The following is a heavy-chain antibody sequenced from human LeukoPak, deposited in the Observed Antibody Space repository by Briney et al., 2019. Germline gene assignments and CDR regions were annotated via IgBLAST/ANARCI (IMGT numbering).Heavy chain of an antibody. CDR3: ARGRRRSSGWSFDY. CDR2: INHSGST. J-gene: IGHJ4*02. D-gene: IGHD6-19*01. Sequence: PSETLSLTCAVYGGSFSGYYWGWIRQPPGKGLEWIGEINHSGSTNYNPSLKSLVTISGDTSKNQFSLNLSSVTAADTAVYYCARGRRRSSGWSFDYWGQGTLVTVSS. V-gene: IGHV4-34*01. CDR1: GGSFSGYY.